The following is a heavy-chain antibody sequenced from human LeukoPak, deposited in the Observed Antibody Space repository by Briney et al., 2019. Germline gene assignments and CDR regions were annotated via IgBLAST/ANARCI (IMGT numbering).Heavy chain of an antibody. D-gene: IGHD3-3*01. V-gene: IGHV4-59*12. CDR3: ARGDYDFWSGYPNSLAFDY. CDR1: GGSISNYY. CDR2: IYYSGST. Sequence: SETLSLTCTVSGGSISNYYWSWIRQPPGKGLEWIGYIYYSGSTNYNPSLKSRVTISVDTSKNQFSLKLSSVTAADTAVYYCARGDYDFWSGYPNSLAFDYWGQGTLVTVSS. J-gene: IGHJ4*02.